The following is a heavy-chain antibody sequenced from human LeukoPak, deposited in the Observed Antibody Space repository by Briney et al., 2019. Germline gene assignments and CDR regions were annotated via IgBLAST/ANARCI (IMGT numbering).Heavy chain of an antibody. CDR2: ISSDNGNT. CDR1: GYSFSSYG. J-gene: IGHJ6*03. CDR3: ASSGRQQAGGGTYYYYMDV. D-gene: IGHD6-13*01. V-gene: IGHV1-18*01. Sequence: ASVKVSCKASGYSFSSYGITWVRQAPGQGLEWMGWISSDNGNTNYAQKFQGRVTMTTDTSTSTAYMELRSLRSDDTAVYYCASSGRQQAGGGTYYYYMDVWGKGTTVTVSS.